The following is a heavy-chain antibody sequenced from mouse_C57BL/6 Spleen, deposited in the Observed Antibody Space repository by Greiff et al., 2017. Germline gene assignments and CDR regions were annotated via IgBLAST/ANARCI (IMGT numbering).Heavy chain of an antibody. V-gene: IGHV1-22*01. CDR3: ARFITTVVALYAMDY. CDR2: INPNNGGT. Sequence: VQLQQSGPELVKPGASVKMSCKASGYTFTDYNMHWVKQSHGKRLEWIGYINPNNGGTSYNQKFKGKATLTVNKSSSTAYMELRSLTSEDSAVYYCARFITTVVALYAMDYWGQGTSVTVSS. J-gene: IGHJ4*01. D-gene: IGHD1-1*01. CDR1: GYTFTDYN.